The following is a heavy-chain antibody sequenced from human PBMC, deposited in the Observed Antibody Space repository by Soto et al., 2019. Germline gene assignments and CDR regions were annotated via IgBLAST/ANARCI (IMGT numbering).Heavy chain of an antibody. J-gene: IGHJ4*02. V-gene: IGHV4-31*03. CDR1: GGSISSGGYY. CDR2: IYYSGPT. D-gene: IGHD3-10*02. CDR3: ARAIFGSSDY. Sequence: PSETLSLTCIVSGGSISSGGYYWSWIRQHPGKGLEWIGYIYYSGPTYYNPSLKSRVTISVDTSKNQFSLKLSSVTAADTAVYYCARAIFGSSDYWGQGTLVTVSS.